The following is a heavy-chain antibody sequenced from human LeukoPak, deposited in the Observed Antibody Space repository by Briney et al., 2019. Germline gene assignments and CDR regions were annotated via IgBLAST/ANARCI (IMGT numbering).Heavy chain of an antibody. Sequence: GGSLRLSCAASGFTFSSYAMSWVRQAPGKGLEWVPAISGSGGSTYYADSVKGRFTISRDNSKNTLYLQMNSLRAEDTAVYYCARGDYDFWSGYLNYYYYYGMDVWGQGTTVTVSS. CDR1: GFTFSSYA. J-gene: IGHJ6*02. D-gene: IGHD3-3*01. CDR2: ISGSGGST. V-gene: IGHV3-23*01. CDR3: ARGDYDFWSGYLNYYYYYGMDV.